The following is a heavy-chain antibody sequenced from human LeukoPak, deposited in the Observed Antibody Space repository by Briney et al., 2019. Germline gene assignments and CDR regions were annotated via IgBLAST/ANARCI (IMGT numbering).Heavy chain of an antibody. CDR2: INPNSGGT. J-gene: IGHJ4*02. V-gene: IGHV1-2*02. CDR3: ARGSGSLTGKQRGSVDY. CDR1: GYTFTGYY. Sequence: GASVKVSCKASGYTFTGYYMHWVRQAPGQGLEWMGWINPNSGGTNYAQKFQGRVTMTRDTSISTAYMELSRLRSDDTAVYYCARGSGSLTGKQRGSVDYWGQGTLVTVSS. D-gene: IGHD1-26*01.